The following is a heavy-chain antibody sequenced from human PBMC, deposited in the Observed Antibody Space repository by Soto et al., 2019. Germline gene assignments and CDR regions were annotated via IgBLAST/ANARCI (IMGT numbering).Heavy chain of an antibody. D-gene: IGHD3-3*01. CDR2: ISYDGTYK. Sequence: HPGGSLRLSCAASGFTFNNFAMYWVRQAPGKGLEWVAFISYDGTYKYYADSVRGRFTVYRDNSKSTLFLQMNSLKFEDTAVYVCANEVDVDFSSLQYGMDVWGQGTRVTVSS. CDR3: ANEVDVDFSSLQYGMDV. V-gene: IGHV3-30*14. J-gene: IGHJ6*02. CDR1: GFTFNNFA.